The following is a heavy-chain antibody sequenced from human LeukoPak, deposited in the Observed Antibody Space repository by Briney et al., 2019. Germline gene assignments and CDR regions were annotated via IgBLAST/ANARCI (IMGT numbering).Heavy chain of an antibody. J-gene: IGHJ5*02. CDR3: AKDIVTGTTGWFDP. CDR1: GFTFSSHA. V-gene: IGHV3-23*01. CDR2: IRGSGDST. Sequence: GGSLRLSCAAAGFTFSSHAMSWVRQAPGKRLEWVSSIRGSGDSTYYADSVKGRFTISRDNSKSTLYLQMNSLRAEDTAIYYCAKDIVTGTTGWFDPWGQGTLVTVSS. D-gene: IGHD1-7*01.